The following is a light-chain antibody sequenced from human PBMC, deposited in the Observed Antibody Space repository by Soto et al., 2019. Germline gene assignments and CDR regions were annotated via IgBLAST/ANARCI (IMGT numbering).Light chain of an antibody. CDR2: GAS. Sequence: EIVLTQSPATLSVSPGERATLYCKASQRISSNLAWYQQKPGQPPRLLIYGASTRATGISARFSGSGSGTEFTLTISGLQSEDFALYYCQQYNIWPPYTFGRGTKVDIK. J-gene: IGKJ2*01. CDR1: QRISSN. CDR3: QQYNIWPPYT. V-gene: IGKV3-15*01.